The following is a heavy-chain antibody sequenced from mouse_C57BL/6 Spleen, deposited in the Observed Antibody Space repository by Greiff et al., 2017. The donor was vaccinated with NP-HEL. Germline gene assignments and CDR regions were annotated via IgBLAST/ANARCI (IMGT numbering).Heavy chain of an antibody. CDR3: ARATGYAMDY. CDR2: IYPRSGNT. CDR1: GYTFTSYG. Sequence: VMLVESGAELARPGASVKLSCKASGYTFTSYGISWVKQRPGQGLEWIGEIYPRSGNTYYNEKFKGKATLTADKSSSTAYMELRSLTSEDSAIYFCARATGYAMDYWGQGTSVTVSS. D-gene: IGHD4-1*02. J-gene: IGHJ4*01. V-gene: IGHV1-81*01.